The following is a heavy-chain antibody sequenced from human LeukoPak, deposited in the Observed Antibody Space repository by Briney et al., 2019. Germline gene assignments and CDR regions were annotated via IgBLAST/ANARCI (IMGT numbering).Heavy chain of an antibody. Sequence: PGGSLRLSRAASGLTVSSNYMSWVRQAPGKGLEWVSLIYSGGSTYYADSVKGRFTISRDNSKNTLYLQMNSLRAEDTAVYYCARDLIAVAGYIDYWGQGTLVTVSS. CDR1: GLTVSSNY. CDR2: IYSGGST. D-gene: IGHD6-19*01. J-gene: IGHJ4*02. CDR3: ARDLIAVAGYIDY. V-gene: IGHV3-66*01.